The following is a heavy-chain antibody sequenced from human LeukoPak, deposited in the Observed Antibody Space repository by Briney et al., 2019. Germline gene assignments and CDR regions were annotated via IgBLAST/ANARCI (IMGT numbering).Heavy chain of an antibody. CDR2: INHSGST. CDR1: GGSISSSSYY. CDR3: ARLYSTGPFDY. D-gene: IGHD6-25*01. V-gene: IGHV4-39*07. Sequence: SETLSLTCTVSGGSISSSSYYWGSVCQPPGTGLEWVGEINHSGSTNYNPSLKSRVTISVDTSKNQFSLKLSSVTAADTAVYYCARLYSTGPFDYWGQGTLVTVSS. J-gene: IGHJ4*02.